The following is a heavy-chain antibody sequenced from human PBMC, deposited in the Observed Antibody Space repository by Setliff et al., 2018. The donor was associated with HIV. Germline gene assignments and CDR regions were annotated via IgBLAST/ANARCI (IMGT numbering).Heavy chain of an antibody. J-gene: IGHJ4*02. CDR1: GYTFTNYY. D-gene: IGHD2-2*01. CDR2: IYPGGARR. Sequence: ASVKVSCKASGYTFTNYYMHWVRQAPGQGLEWMGIIYPGGARRSYAQKFQGRVTMTWDTSTSTVYMELSSLRSEDTAFYYCARSTHDSETGYWGQGTLVTVSS. V-gene: IGHV1-46*01. CDR3: ARSTHDSETGY.